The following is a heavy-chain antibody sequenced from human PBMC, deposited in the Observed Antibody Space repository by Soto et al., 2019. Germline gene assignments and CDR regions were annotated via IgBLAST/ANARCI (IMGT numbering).Heavy chain of an antibody. CDR3: ARDRGGWLRSGYMDV. Sequence: GGSLRLSCAASGFTVSSNYMSWVRQAPGKGLEWVSVIYSGGSTYYADSVKGRFTISRDNSKNTLYLQMNSLRAEDTAVYYCARDRGGWLRSGYMDVWGKGTTVTVSS. D-gene: IGHD5-12*01. V-gene: IGHV3-66*01. J-gene: IGHJ6*03. CDR2: IYSGGST. CDR1: GFTVSSNY.